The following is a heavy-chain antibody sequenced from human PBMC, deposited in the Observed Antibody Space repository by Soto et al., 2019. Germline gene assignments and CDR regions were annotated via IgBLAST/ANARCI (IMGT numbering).Heavy chain of an antibody. J-gene: IGHJ6*02. CDR2: ISAYNGNT. V-gene: IGHV1-18*01. Sequence: QVQLVQSGAEVKKPGASVKVSCKASGYTFTSYGISWVRQAPGQGLEWMGWISAYNGNTNYAQKLQGRVTMTTDTSTSTAYMELRSLRSDDTAVYYCARPLNTYYYGAGSSYYYYGMDVWGQGTTVTVSS. CDR1: GYTFTSYG. CDR3: ARPLNTYYYGAGSSYYYYGMDV. D-gene: IGHD3-10*01.